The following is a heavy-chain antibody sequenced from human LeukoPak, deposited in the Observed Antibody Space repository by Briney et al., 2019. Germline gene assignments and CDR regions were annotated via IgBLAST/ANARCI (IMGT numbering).Heavy chain of an antibody. CDR1: GFTFSSYA. D-gene: IGHD6-19*01. V-gene: IGHV3-21*01. Sequence: NPGGSLRLSCAASGFTFSSYAMNWVRQAPGKGLEWVSSISSSSSYIYYADSVKGRFTISRDNAKNSLYLQMNSPRAEDTAVYYCARDGGWYLDPWGQGTLVTVSS. CDR2: ISSSSSYI. J-gene: IGHJ5*02. CDR3: ARDGGWYLDP.